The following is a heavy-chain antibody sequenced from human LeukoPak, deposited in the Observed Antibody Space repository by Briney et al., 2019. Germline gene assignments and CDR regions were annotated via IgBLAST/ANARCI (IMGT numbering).Heavy chain of an antibody. D-gene: IGHD3-10*01. Sequence: PGRSLRLSCAASGFTFSSYAMHWVRQAPGKGLEWVALISYHGDITYYADSVKGRFTLSRDNSKTTLFLQLNSLRAGDTAVYYCARDSTYYYDSGSSGPHYFDFWGQGTLVTVSS. J-gene: IGHJ4*02. V-gene: IGHV3-30*01. CDR1: GFTFSSYA. CDR3: ARDSTYYYDSGSSGPHYFDF. CDR2: ISYHGDIT.